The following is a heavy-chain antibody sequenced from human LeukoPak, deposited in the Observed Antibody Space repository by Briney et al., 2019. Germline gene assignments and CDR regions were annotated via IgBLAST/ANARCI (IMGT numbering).Heavy chain of an antibody. CDR3: AKEQNAMGDYFDY. J-gene: IGHJ4*02. D-gene: IGHD3-16*01. CDR2: IRYDGSNK. V-gene: IGHV3-30*02. Sequence: GGSLRLSCAASGFTFSSYGMHWVRQAPGKGLEWVAFIRYDGSNKYYADSVKGRFTISRDDSKNTLYLQMNSLRVEDTAVYYCAKEQNAMGDYFDYWGQGTLVTVSS. CDR1: GFTFSSYG.